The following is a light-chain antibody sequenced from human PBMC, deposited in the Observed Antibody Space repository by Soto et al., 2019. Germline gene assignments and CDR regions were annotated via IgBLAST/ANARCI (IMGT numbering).Light chain of an antibody. CDR2: TAS. CDR3: QQYFSYPLT. V-gene: IGKV1-8*01. CDR1: QGISSH. Sequence: AIRMTQSPSSFSASTGDRVTITCRASQGISSHLAWYQVKPGKAPRLLIYTASYLESGVPSRFSGSGSGTDXPXXISXXQSXXFAVYYCQQYFSYPLTFGGGTKVEIK. J-gene: IGKJ4*01.